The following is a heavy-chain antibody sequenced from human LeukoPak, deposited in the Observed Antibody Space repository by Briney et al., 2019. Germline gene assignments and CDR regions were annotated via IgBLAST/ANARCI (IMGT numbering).Heavy chain of an antibody. CDR3: AKEKFPRVPAAIPARYFDY. V-gene: IGHV3-48*03. CDR1: GFTFSSYE. D-gene: IGHD2-2*02. Sequence: GGSLRLSCAASGFTFSSYEMNWVRQAPGKGLEWVSYNSSSGSTIYYADSVKGRFTISRDNAKNSLYLQMNSLRAEDTAVYYCAKEKFPRVPAAIPARYFDYWGQGTLVTVSS. CDR2: NSSSGSTI. J-gene: IGHJ4*02.